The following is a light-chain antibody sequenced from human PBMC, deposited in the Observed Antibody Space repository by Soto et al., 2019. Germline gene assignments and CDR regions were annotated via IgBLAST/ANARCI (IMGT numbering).Light chain of an antibody. CDR1: QSVSSN. CDR2: HAS. V-gene: IGKV3-11*01. CDR3: QQRSNWPPTWT. Sequence: EIVLTLSPATLSLSPGERATLSCRASQSVSSNLAWYQQKPGQAPRLLIYHASNRATGIPARFSGRGSGTDFTLTISSLEAEDFAVYYCQQRSNWPPTWTFGQGTKVEIK. J-gene: IGKJ1*01.